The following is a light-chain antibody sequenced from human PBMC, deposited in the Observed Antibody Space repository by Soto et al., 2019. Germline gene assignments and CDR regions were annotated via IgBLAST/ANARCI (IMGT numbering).Light chain of an antibody. J-gene: IGKJ3*01. Sequence: EIVLTQSPATLSLSPGERATLSCRASQSVSSYLAWYQQKPGQAPRLLIYDASNRATGIPARFSGSGSGTGFTLTISSLEPEDFAVYYCQQRRNQFTFGPGTKVDIK. V-gene: IGKV3-11*01. CDR2: DAS. CDR3: QQRRNQFT. CDR1: QSVSSY.